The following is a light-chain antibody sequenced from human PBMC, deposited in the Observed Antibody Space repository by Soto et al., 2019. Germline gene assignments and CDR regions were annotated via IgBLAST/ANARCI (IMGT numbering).Light chain of an antibody. Sequence: QSALTQPASVSGSPGQSITISCTGSSSDVGPYNLVSWYQHHPGKAPKLMISEVVKRPSGFSNRFSGSKSGNTASLTISGLQAEDEADYYCCSYAGSSMFVFGGGTKLTVL. V-gene: IGLV2-23*02. CDR1: SSDVGPYNL. J-gene: IGLJ2*01. CDR3: CSYAGSSMFV. CDR2: EVV.